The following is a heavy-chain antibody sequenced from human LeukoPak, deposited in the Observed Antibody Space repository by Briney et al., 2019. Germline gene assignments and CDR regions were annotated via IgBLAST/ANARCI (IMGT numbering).Heavy chain of an antibody. J-gene: IGHJ5*02. CDR1: GYTFTGYY. Sequence: ASVKVSCKASGYTFTGYYMHWVRQAPGQGLEWMGWINPNSGGTNYAQKLQGRVTMTTDTSTSTAYMELRSLRSDDTAVYYCARRVVPAARTYNWFDPWGQGTLVTVSS. D-gene: IGHD2-2*01. CDR2: INPNSGGT. V-gene: IGHV1-2*02. CDR3: ARRVVPAARTYNWFDP.